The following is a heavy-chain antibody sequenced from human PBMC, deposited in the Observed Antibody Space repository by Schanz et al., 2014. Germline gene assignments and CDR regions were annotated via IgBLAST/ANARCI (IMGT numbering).Heavy chain of an antibody. V-gene: IGHV3-48*04. D-gene: IGHD1-26*01. Sequence: EVHLVESGGGLVQPGGSLRLSCAASGFTFSSYSMNWVRQAPGKGLEWISFINTGSNYINYADSVKGRFTISRDNTKNSLFLQLNSLRADDTAVYYCARNRGSGGQNWYFDLWGRGTLVTVSS. CDR3: ARNRGSGGQNWYFDL. J-gene: IGHJ2*01. CDR1: GFTFSSYS. CDR2: INTGSNYI.